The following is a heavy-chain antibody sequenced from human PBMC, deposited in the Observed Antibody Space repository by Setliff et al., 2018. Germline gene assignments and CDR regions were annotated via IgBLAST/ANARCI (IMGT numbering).Heavy chain of an antibody. CDR1: GFTFSSYA. CDR2: ISGSGGST. Sequence: GGSLRLSCAASGFTFSSYAMSWVRQAPGKGLEWVSAISGSGGSTYYADSVKGRFTISRDNAKNSLYLQMNSLRAEDTAVYYCAREQYYNFWSGYYGMDVWGKGTTVTVSS. V-gene: IGHV3-23*01. CDR3: AREQYYNFWSGYYGMDV. J-gene: IGHJ6*04. D-gene: IGHD3-3*01.